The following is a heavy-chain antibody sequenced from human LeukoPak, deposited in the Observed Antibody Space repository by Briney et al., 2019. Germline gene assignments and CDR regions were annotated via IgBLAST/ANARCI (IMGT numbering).Heavy chain of an antibody. CDR2: IGPDGGTT. Sequence: GGSLRLSCAASGFTFYTYGMHWVRQAPGKGLEYVSGIGPDGGTTYYAKSVRGRFTISRDNSKNMVYLQMASLTADDMAVYYCARGAQLIDYWGQGTLVTVSS. CDR1: GFTFYTYG. CDR3: ARGAQLIDY. D-gene: IGHD3-16*01. J-gene: IGHJ4*02. V-gene: IGHV3-64*01.